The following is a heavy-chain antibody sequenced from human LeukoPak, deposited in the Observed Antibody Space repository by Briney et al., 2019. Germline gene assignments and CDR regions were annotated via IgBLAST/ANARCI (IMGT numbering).Heavy chain of an antibody. D-gene: IGHD2-2*03. Sequence: GGSLRLSCAASGFTFSSYEMNWVRQAPGKGLEWVSYISSSGNIIKYADSVKGRFTISRDNTKNSLFLQTNSLRGEDTAVYYCARDLGIVTGFDYWGQGTLVTVSS. CDR3: ARDLGIVTGFDY. CDR2: ISSSGNII. J-gene: IGHJ4*02. V-gene: IGHV3-48*03. CDR1: GFTFSSYE.